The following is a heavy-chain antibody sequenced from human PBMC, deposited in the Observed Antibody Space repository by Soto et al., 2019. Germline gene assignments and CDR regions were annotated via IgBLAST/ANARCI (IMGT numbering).Heavy chain of an antibody. J-gene: IGHJ6*02. D-gene: IGHD3-10*01. V-gene: IGHV3-23*01. Sequence: SGGSLRLSCAASGFTFSIYAMSWVRQVPGKGLEWVSTISESGGSAYYADSVKGRFTISRDNSKNTLYLQMNSLRAEDTAVYYCARDRGYDAHDYYYNAMDVWGQGTTVTVSS. CDR1: GFTFSIYA. CDR3: ARDRGYDAHDYYYNAMDV. CDR2: ISESGGSA.